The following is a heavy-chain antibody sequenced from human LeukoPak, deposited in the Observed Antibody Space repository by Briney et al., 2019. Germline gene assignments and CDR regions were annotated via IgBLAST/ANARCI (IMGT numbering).Heavy chain of an antibody. CDR2: MNPNSGNT. CDR1: GYTFTSYD. D-gene: IGHD5-18*01. V-gene: IGHV1-8*02. Sequence: ASVTVSCKASGYTFTSYDINWVRQATGQGLEWMGWMNPNSGNTGYAQKFQGRVTMTRDTSTSTVYMELSSLRSEDTAVYYCAREIGPIQLHLWGSAFDSWGQGTLVTVSS. CDR3: AREIGPIQLHLWGSAFDS. J-gene: IGHJ4*02.